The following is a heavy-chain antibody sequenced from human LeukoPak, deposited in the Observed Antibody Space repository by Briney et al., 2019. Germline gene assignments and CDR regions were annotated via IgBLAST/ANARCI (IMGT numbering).Heavy chain of an antibody. D-gene: IGHD6-13*01. CDR1: GFPFSDYG. CDR2: IRYDGRNK. J-gene: IGHJ4*02. CDR3: WAQTIAAPGSDY. Sequence: SGGSLRLSCVASGFPFSDYGMYWVRQAPGKGLEWVAVIRYDGRNKYYADSVKGRFSISRDNYRNTLYLQMNSLRAEDTAVYYCWAQTIAAPGSDYWGQGTLVTVSS. V-gene: IGHV3-30*02.